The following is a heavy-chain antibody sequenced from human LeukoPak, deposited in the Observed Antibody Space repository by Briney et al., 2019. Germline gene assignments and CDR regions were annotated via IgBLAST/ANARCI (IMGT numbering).Heavy chain of an antibody. CDR2: IRSKTFGGTA. CDR3: TRGLEGFTAYDDF. D-gene: IGHD5-12*01. Sequence: GGSLRLSCAASGFTFSNAWMSWVRQAPGKGLEWVGFIRSKTFGGTADYAASVEGRFTISRDDSNNIVYLQMNSLKTEDTAVYYCTRGLEGFTAYDDFWGQGTLVTVSS. J-gene: IGHJ4*02. V-gene: IGHV3-15*01. CDR1: GFTFSNAW.